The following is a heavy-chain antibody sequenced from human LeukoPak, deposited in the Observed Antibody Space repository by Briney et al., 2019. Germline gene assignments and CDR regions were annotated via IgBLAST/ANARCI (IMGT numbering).Heavy chain of an antibody. CDR2: IYYSGST. D-gene: IGHD2/OR15-2a*01. CDR3: ARNSIGLGTSDY. V-gene: IGHV4-38-2*01. Sequence: PSETLSLTCAVSGYSISSGYYWGWIRQPPGKGLEWIGSIYYSGSTYYNPSLKSRVTISVDTSKNQFSLKLSSVTAADTAVYYCARNSIGLGTSDYWGQGTLVTVSS. CDR1: GYSISSGYY. J-gene: IGHJ4*02.